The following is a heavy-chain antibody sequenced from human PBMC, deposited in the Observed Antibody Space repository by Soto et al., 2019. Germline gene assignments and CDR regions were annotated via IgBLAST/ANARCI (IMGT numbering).Heavy chain of an antibody. J-gene: IGHJ5*02. CDR1: GFTFSNYA. V-gene: IGHV3-23*01. CDR3: ATSPHYAILTGYRLLDR. Sequence: GGSLRLSCAASGFTFSNYAMNWVRQTPGKGLEWVSAISGRGSDTYYADSVKGRFTISRDNSKNTLYLQMNSLSGDDTAVYYCATSPHYAILTGYRLLDRWGQGTLVTVSS. CDR2: ISGRGSDT. D-gene: IGHD3-9*01.